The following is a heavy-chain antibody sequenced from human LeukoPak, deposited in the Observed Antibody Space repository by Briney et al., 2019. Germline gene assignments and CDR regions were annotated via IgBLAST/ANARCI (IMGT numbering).Heavy chain of an antibody. CDR1: GYTFTGYY. J-gene: IGHJ4*02. D-gene: IGHD3-22*01. Sequence: GASVKVSCKASGYTFTGYYMHWVRQAPGQGLEWMGWINPNSGDTNYAQKFQGRVTMTRDTSISTAYMDLSRLRSEDTAVYYCARGAVLYDSSGYYYAGYFDYWGQGTLVTVSS. CDR3: ARGAVLYDSSGYYYAGYFDY. CDR2: INPNSGDT. V-gene: IGHV1-2*02.